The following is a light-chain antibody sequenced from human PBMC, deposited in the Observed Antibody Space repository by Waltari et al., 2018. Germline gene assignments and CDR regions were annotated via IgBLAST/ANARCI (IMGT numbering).Light chain of an antibody. J-gene: IGKJ1*01. V-gene: IGKV3-20*01. CDR2: GAS. CDR1: QSVGRT. Sequence: EIVLTQSPGPLSLSPGESATLSCRTGQSVGRTLAWYQQKPGQAPRLLIYGASIRATGIPDRFSGSGSGTDFSLTISRLEPEDFAVYYCQHYVRLPVTFGQGTKVEIK. CDR3: QHYVRLPVT.